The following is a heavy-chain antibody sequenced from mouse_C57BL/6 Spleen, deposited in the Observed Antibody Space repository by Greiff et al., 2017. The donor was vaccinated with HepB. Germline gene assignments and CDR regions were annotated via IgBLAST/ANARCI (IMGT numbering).Heavy chain of an antibody. CDR1: GYTFTDYE. J-gene: IGHJ2*01. V-gene: IGHV1-15*01. D-gene: IGHD2-4*01. CDR3: TRRRNYDYDGVYFDY. CDR2: IDPETGGT. Sequence: VQLQESGAELVRPGASVTLSCKASGYTFTDYEMHWVKQTPVHGLEWIGAIDPETGGTAYNQKFKGKAILTADKSSSTAYMELRSLTSEDSAVYYCTRRRNYDYDGVYFDYWGQGTTLTVSS.